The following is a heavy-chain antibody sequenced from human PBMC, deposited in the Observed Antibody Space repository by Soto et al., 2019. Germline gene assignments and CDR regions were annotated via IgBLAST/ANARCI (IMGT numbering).Heavy chain of an antibody. CDR3: ATMGTPATGLYYFDY. CDR1: GGSISSGGYY. V-gene: IGHV4-30-4*08. D-gene: IGHD1-7*01. Sequence: SETLSLTCAVSGGSISSGGYYWSWIRQHPGKGLEWIGYIYYSGSTYYSASLQSRVTMSVDTSKNQFSLNLSFVTAADTAVYYCATMGTPATGLYYFDYWGQGTLVTVSS. CDR2: IYYSGST. J-gene: IGHJ4*02.